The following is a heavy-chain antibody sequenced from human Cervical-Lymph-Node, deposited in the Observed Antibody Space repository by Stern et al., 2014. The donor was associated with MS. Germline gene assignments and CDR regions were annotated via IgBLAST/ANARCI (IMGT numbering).Heavy chain of an antibody. V-gene: IGHV1-46*03. CDR3: ANPLPYAN. Sequence: VQLVQSGAEVKKPGASVKVSCKASGDTFATYPIHWLRQAPGPGPVWMGIVNPTDGRTTYAQTFKGRVTMTRDTSTRTVYMELRSLRPEDTAMYFCANPLPYANWGQGTRVTVSS. D-gene: IGHD4-17*01. J-gene: IGHJ1*01. CDR2: VNPTDGRT. CDR1: GDTFATYP.